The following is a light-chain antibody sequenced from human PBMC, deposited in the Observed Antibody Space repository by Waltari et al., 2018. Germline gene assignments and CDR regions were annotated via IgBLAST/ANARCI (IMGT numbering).Light chain of an antibody. V-gene: IGLV1-44*01. Sequence: QSVLTQSPSASGTPGQRVTMSCSGSNSNIGANSVNWYQHLPQRAPELLIFSHDRRPSGVPARFSGSKSGTSASLAISGLQSGDEGNYYCATGDDDLNGPIFGAGTKLTVL. CDR1: NSNIGANS. CDR3: ATGDDDLNGPI. J-gene: IGLJ2*01. CDR2: SHD.